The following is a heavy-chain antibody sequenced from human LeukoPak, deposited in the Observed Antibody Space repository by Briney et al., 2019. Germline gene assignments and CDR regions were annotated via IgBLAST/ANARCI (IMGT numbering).Heavy chain of an antibody. D-gene: IGHD4-11*01. J-gene: IGHJ5*02. CDR1: GFTFSSYS. CDR2: ISSSSSTI. Sequence: PGGSLRLSCAASGFTFSSYSMNWVRQAPGKWLEWISYISSSSSTIYYADSVKGRFTISRDNAKNSLYLQMNSLRAEDTAVYYCARDLGLPDPWGQGTLVTVSS. CDR3: ARDLGLPDP. V-gene: IGHV3-48*01.